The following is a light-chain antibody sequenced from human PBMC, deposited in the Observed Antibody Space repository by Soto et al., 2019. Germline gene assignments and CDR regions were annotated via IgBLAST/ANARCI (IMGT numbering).Light chain of an antibody. CDR3: GSWDSRLSVYV. J-gene: IGLJ1*01. Sequence: QSVLTQPPSVSAAPGQKVTISCSGSSPNIGGNSVSWYQQLPGTAPKLLIYDDNKRPSGIPDRFSGSKSGTSATLGITGFQTGDEADYYCGSWDSRLSVYVFCTGTKGTVL. V-gene: IGLV1-51*01. CDR1: SPNIGGNS. CDR2: DDN.